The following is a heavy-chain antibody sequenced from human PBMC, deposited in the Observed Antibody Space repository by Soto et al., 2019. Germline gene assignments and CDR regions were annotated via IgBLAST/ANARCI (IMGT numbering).Heavy chain of an antibody. D-gene: IGHD6-6*01. CDR2: IIPIFGTA. V-gene: IGHV1-69*06. CDR3: ARDGIIAARYDY. CDR1: GGTFSSYA. Sequence: SVKVSCKASGGTFSSYAISWVRQAPGQGLEWMGGIIPIFGTANYAQKFQGRVTITADKSTSTAYMELSSLRSEDTAVYYCARDGIIAARYDYWGQGTLVTVSS. J-gene: IGHJ4*02.